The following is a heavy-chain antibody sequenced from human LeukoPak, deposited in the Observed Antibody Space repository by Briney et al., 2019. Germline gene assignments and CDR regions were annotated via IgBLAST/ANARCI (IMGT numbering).Heavy chain of an antibody. D-gene: IGHD2-2*01. CDR2: IIPIFGRG. J-gene: IGHJ4*02. CDR1: GGSFSSYA. Sequence: GSSVKVSCKGAGGSFSSYAISWVRQAPGQGLEWMGGIIPIFGRGNYAQKFQGRGRITADESTSTAYMELSSLRSEDTAVYYCARNIPAAIPFDYWGQGTLVTVSS. V-gene: IGHV1-69*01. CDR3: ARNIPAAIPFDY.